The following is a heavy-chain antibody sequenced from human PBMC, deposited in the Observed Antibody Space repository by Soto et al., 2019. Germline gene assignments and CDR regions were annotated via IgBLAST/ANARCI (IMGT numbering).Heavy chain of an antibody. CDR2: ISGSGGST. CDR1: GFTFSSYA. CDR3: AKGRDTAMVPRPFAP. D-gene: IGHD5-18*01. Sequence: GGSLRLSCAASGFTFSSYAMSWVRQAPGKGLEWVSAISGSGGSTYYADSVKGRFTISKDNSKNTLYLQMNSLRAEDTAVYYCAKGRDTAMVPRPFAPGGQGTLVTVSS. V-gene: IGHV3-23*01. J-gene: IGHJ5*02.